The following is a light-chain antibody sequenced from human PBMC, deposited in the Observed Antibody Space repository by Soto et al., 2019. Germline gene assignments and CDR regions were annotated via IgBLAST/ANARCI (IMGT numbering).Light chain of an antibody. V-gene: IGKV1-33*01. Sequence: DIQMTQSPSSLSASVGDRVTITCQASQDISNYLNWYQQKPGKAPKLLIYDASNLETGVPSRFSGSGSVTDFTFTISSLQPEDIATYYCQQYDNLPLALTFGGGTKVEIK. CDR1: QDISNY. J-gene: IGKJ4*01. CDR3: QQYDNLPLALT. CDR2: DAS.